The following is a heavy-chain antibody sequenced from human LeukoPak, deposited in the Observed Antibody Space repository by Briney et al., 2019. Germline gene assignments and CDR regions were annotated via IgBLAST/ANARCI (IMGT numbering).Heavy chain of an antibody. Sequence: GGSLRLSCAASGFTVSSNYMSWVRQAPGKGLEWVSVIYSGGNTYYADSVKGRFTISRDNSKNTLYLQMNSLRAEDTAVYYCASGYCSGGHCYSVYFQHWGQGTLVTLSS. V-gene: IGHV3-53*01. D-gene: IGHD2-15*01. J-gene: IGHJ1*01. CDR2: IYSGGNT. CDR3: ASGYCSGGHCYSVYFQH. CDR1: GFTVSSNY.